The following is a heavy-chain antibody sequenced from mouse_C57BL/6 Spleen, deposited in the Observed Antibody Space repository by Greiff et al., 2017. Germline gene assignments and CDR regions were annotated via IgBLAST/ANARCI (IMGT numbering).Heavy chain of an antibody. V-gene: IGHV1-15*01. CDR2: FDPETGGT. Sequence: VQLQQSGAELVRPGASVTLSCKASGYTFTDYEMHWVKQTPVHGLEWIGAFDPETGGTAYNQKFKGKAILTADKSSSTAYMELRSLTSEDSAVYYCTNYDYDYWGQGTTLTVSS. CDR1: GYTFTDYE. CDR3: TNYDYDY. D-gene: IGHD2-4*01. J-gene: IGHJ2*01.